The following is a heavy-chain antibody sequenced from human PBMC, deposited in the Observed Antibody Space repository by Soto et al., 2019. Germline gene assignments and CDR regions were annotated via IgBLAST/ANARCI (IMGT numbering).Heavy chain of an antibody. CDR3: VRGAYYVIPTGKGYYFTGMDV. Sequence: QVQLVQSGAEVKKPGSSVKVSCKASGLIFSSYAISWVRQAPGQGLEWVGGILPIFGTTNYAQRFKGRVTITADTSTTATYLDLSSLRSEDTAVYFCVRGAYYVIPTGKGYYFTGMDVWGQGTTVTVS. V-gene: IGHV1-69*06. J-gene: IGHJ6*02. CDR1: GLIFSSYA. D-gene: IGHD3-9*01. CDR2: ILPIFGTT.